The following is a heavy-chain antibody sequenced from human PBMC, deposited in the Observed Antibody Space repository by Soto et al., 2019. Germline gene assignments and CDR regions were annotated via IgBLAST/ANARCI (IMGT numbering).Heavy chain of an antibody. Sequence: SETLSLTCAVSGASVRSYHWSWIRQAAGKGLEWIGRVQMSGTTNYNPSLKTRVTMSLDTSRNEVSLTMTSVTAADTAVYFCAKDRSTMRWFDPWGQGILVTVS. CDR2: VQMSGTT. CDR3: AKDRSTMRWFDP. CDR1: GASVRSYH. V-gene: IGHV4-4*07. D-gene: IGHD1-1*01. J-gene: IGHJ5*02.